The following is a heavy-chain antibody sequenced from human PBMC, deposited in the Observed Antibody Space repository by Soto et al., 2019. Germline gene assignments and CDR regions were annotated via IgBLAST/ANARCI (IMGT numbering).Heavy chain of an antibody. J-gene: IGHJ5*02. CDR3: VVGVTVDR. CDR1: GYTLNELA. V-gene: IGHV1-24*01. CDR2: FDPEDGTT. Sequence: ASVKVSCKVSGYTLNELAIHWVRQPPGKGLEWMGGFDPEDGTTLYAQKFQGRVTMTEDTSKNTAYMDLNSLKFEDTAVYFCVVGVTVDRWGQGTLVTVSS. D-gene: IGHD2-21*02.